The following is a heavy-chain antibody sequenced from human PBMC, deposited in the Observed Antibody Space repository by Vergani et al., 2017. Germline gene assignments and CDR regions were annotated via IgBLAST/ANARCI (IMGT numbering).Heavy chain of an antibody. D-gene: IGHD2-15*01. CDR2: IRSDESRR. CDR3: AKEGGGYCSGGNCCPEY. J-gene: IGHJ4*02. V-gene: IGHV3-30*02. Sequence: QVQLVESGGGVVQPGGSLRLSCAAPGFTFNSYGMHWVRQAPGKGLEWVSSIRSDESRRYYGDSMEGPFTISRDNSKNTLYLQMKSLRPEDTAVYYCAKEGGGYCSGGNCCPEYWGQGTLVIVSS. CDR1: GFTFNSYG.